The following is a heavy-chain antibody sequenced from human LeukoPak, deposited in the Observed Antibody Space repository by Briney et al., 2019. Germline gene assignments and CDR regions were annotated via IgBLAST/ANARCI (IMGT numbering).Heavy chain of an antibody. J-gene: IGHJ5*02. CDR3: ARAFPIGSYSRWFDP. CDR2: IYTSGST. V-gene: IGHV4-61*02. Sequence: NASQTLSLTCTVSGGSISSGSYYWSWIRQPAGKGLEWIGRIYTSGSTNYNPSLKSRVTISVNTSKNQFSLKLSSVTAADTAVYYCARAFPIGSYSRWFDPWGQGTLVTVSS. D-gene: IGHD1-26*01. CDR1: GGSISSGSYY.